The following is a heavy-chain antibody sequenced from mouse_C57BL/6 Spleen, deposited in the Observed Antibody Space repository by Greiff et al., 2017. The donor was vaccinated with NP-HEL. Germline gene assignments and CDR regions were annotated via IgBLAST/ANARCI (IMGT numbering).Heavy chain of an antibody. J-gene: IGHJ2*01. D-gene: IGHD2-4*01. V-gene: IGHV1-54*01. CDR1: GYAFTNYL. CDR2: INPGSGGT. CDR3: ARERDYDRSFDD. Sequence: VQLQESGAELVRPGTSVKVSCKASGYAFTNYLIEWVKQRPGQGLEWIGVINPGSGGTNYNEKFKGKATLTADKSSSTAYMQLSSLTSEDSAVYFCARERDYDRSFDDWGQGTTLTVSS.